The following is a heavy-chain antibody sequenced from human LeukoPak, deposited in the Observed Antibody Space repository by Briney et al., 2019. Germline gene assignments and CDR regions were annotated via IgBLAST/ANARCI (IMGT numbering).Heavy chain of an antibody. CDR1: GGSISSYY. D-gene: IGHD6-13*01. Sequence: SETLSLTCTVSGGSISSYYWSWIRQPPGKGLEWIGYIYYSGSANYNPSLKSRVTISVDAPKSQFSLRLSSVTAADTAVYYCARLTYSNNWYFRRGLDNWFDPWGQGTLVTVSS. CDR2: IYYSGSA. V-gene: IGHV4-59*12. CDR3: ARLTYSNNWYFRRGLDNWFDP. J-gene: IGHJ5*02.